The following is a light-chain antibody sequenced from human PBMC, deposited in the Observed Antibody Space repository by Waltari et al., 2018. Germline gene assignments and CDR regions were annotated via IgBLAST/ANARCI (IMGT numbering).Light chain of an antibody. J-gene: IGLJ2*01. Sequence: QSVLTPPLSVPAAPGQKVTITCSGSSSKVRNYYVTWYHQLPGAAPKLLIYDNNKRPSGIPDRFSASKSGTSATLGITGLQIGDEADYYCATWDNSLSDVVFGGGTKLTVL. V-gene: IGLV1-51*01. CDR2: DNN. CDR3: ATWDNSLSDVV. CDR1: SSKVRNYY.